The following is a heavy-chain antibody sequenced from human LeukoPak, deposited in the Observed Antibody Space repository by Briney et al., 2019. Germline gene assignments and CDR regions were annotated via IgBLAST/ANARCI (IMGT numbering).Heavy chain of an antibody. V-gene: IGHV3-30*18. CDR2: ISNDGNNK. D-gene: IGHD2-8*02. CDR1: GFPFSTYG. J-gene: IGHJ4*02. CDR3: AKGGGVIGRSYYFDY. Sequence: PGMSLRLSCAASGFPFSTYGMHCVRQAPGKGLEWVAAISNDGNNKFYADSVKGRFTISRDNPKNTMNLQMNSLRAEDTAVYYCAKGGGVIGRSYYFDYWGQGTLVTVSS.